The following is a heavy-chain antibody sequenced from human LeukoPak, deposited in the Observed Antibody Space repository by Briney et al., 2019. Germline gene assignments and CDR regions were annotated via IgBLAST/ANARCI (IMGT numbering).Heavy chain of an antibody. V-gene: IGHV3-66*01. D-gene: IGHD5-24*01. J-gene: IGHJ4*02. Sequence: GGSLRLSCAASGFTVSSNYVSWFRQAPGKGLEWVSLIYSGGDTHYADSVKGRFTISRDNSKNTLYLQMNNLRAEDTAVYYCARDPPAVAINTYGWGQGTLVTVSS. CDR3: ARDPPAVAINTYG. CDR2: IYSGGDT. CDR1: GFTVSSNY.